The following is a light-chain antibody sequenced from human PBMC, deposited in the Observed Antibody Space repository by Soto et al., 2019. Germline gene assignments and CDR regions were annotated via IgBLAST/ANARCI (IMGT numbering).Light chain of an antibody. V-gene: IGKV4-1*01. CDR1: QSVLYNSNNKNY. CDR2: WAS. J-gene: IGKJ4*01. Sequence: DIVMTQSPDSPAVSLGERATINCRSSQSVLYNSNNKNYLAWYQQKPGQPPKLLFTWASTREYGVPDRFSGSGSGTDFPLTISGLQAEDVAIYYCQQYYNVPLTFGVGTRVEIK. CDR3: QQYYNVPLT.